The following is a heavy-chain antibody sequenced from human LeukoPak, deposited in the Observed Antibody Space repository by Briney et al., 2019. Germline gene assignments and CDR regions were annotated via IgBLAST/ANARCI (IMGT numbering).Heavy chain of an antibody. CDR3: AKRQGYSFGC. J-gene: IGHJ4*02. CDR2: VSGSGGDT. V-gene: IGHV3-23*01. CDR1: GFTFTTYA. D-gene: IGHD5-18*01. Sequence: GGSLRLSCAASGFTFTTYAMSWVRQAPGKGLEWVSSVSGSGGDTSYAASVKGRFTILRANSKTTLYLQMNSLRADDPAVYYCAKRQGYSFGCWGQGTLVTVSS.